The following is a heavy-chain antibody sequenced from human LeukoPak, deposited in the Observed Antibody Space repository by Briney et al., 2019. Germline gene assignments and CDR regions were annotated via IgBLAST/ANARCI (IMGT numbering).Heavy chain of an antibody. Sequence: GGSLRLSCAASGFTFSSYGMHWVRQAPGKGLEWVAVISYDGSNKYYADSVKGRFTISRDNSKNTLYLQMSSLRAEDTAVYYCAKDSYDSSGYFFDYWGQGTLVTVSS. J-gene: IGHJ4*02. CDR1: GFTFSSYG. V-gene: IGHV3-30*18. D-gene: IGHD3-22*01. CDR2: ISYDGSNK. CDR3: AKDSYDSSGYFFDY.